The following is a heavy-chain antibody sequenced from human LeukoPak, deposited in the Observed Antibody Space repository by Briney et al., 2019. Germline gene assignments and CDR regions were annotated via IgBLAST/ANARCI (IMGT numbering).Heavy chain of an antibody. CDR3: AKEVGYDSSGYDDF. CDR1: GFTFSSYA. Sequence: GGSLRLSCAASGFTFSSYAMSWVRQAPGKGLEWVSAISGSGSSTYYADSVKGRFTISRDNSKNTVYLQMNSLRAEDTALYYCAKEVGYDSSGYDDFWGQGTLVTVSS. J-gene: IGHJ4*02. V-gene: IGHV3-23*01. CDR2: ISGSGSST. D-gene: IGHD3-22*01.